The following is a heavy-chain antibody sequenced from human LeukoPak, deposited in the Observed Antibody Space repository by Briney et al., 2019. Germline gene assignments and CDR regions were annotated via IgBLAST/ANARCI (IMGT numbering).Heavy chain of an antibody. Sequence: PGGSLRLSCAASGFTVSSNYMSWVRQAPGKGLEWVSVIYSGGSTYYADSVKGRFTISRDNSKNTLYLQMNSLKAEETAVYYCAKAATPSFYFDYWGQGTLVTVSS. CDR3: AKAATPSFYFDY. CDR2: IYSGGST. J-gene: IGHJ4*02. V-gene: IGHV3-53*05. CDR1: GFTVSSNY. D-gene: IGHD3-16*02.